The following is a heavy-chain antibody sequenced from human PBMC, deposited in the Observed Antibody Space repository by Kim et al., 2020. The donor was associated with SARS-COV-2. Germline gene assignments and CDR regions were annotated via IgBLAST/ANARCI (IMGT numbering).Heavy chain of an antibody. CDR2: ISGSGGST. Sequence: GGSLRLSCAASGFTFSNYAMSWVRQSPGKGLEWVSAISGSGGSTYYADSVKGRFTISRDNSKNTLYLQMNSLRAEDTAVYYCAKDGGCSRAICYTQYWGQGTLVTVSS. J-gene: IGHJ4*02. D-gene: IGHD2-2*02. CDR1: GFTFSNYA. CDR3: AKDGGCSRAICYTQY. V-gene: IGHV3-23*01.